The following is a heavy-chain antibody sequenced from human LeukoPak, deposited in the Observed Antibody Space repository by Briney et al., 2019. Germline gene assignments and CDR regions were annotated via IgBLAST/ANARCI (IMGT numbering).Heavy chain of an antibody. J-gene: IGHJ4*02. Sequence: GESLKISCKGSRYSFTNYWIGWVRQMPGKGLEWMGIIYPGDSDTRYSPSFQGQVTISVDKSISTAYLQWSSLKASDTAMYYCARALYYYDSSGYYAEEFYFDYWGQGTLVTVSS. CDR3: ARALYYYDSSGYYAEEFYFDY. D-gene: IGHD3-22*01. V-gene: IGHV5-51*01. CDR1: RYSFTNYW. CDR2: IYPGDSDT.